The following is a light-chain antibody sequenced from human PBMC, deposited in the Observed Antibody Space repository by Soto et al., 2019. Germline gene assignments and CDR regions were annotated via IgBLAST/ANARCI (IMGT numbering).Light chain of an antibody. Sequence: EIVLTQSPAPLSVSPXERATLSCRASQTVGRSLAWYQQKPGQAPRLLISDASTRATGIPARFSGSGAGTDFTLTISRLEPEDFAVYYCQQYNNSPPTCGQGTKVDIK. CDR2: DAS. J-gene: IGKJ1*01. V-gene: IGKV3D-15*01. CDR1: QTVGRS. CDR3: QQYNNSPPT.